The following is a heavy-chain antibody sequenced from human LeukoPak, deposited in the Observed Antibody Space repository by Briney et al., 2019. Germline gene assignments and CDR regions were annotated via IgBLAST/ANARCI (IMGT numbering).Heavy chain of an antibody. CDR3: ALGDAVVPAAN. V-gene: IGHV4-34*01. Sequence: SETLSLTCAVYGGSFSGYYWSWIRQPPGKGLEWIGEINHSGSTNYNPSLKSRVTISVDTSKNQFSLKLSSVTAADTAVYYCALGDAVVPAANWGQGTLVTVSS. J-gene: IGHJ4*02. CDR2: INHSGST. CDR1: GGSFSGYY. D-gene: IGHD2-2*01.